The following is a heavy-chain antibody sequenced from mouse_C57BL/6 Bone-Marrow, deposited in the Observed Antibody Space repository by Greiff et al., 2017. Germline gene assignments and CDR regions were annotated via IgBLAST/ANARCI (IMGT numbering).Heavy chain of an antibody. V-gene: IGHV1-81*01. J-gene: IGHJ3*01. CDR1: GYTFTSYG. CDR2: IYPRSGNT. Sequence: QVQLQQSGAELARPGASVKLSCKASGYTFTSYGISWVKQRTGQGLEWIGEIYPRSGNTYYNEKFKGKATLTADKSSSTAYMELSSLTSEDSAVYYCARLAAQATWFAYWGQGTLVTVSA. CDR3: ARLAAQATWFAY. D-gene: IGHD3-2*02.